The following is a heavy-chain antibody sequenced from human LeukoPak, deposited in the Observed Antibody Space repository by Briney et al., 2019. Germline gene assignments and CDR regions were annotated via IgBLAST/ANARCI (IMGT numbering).Heavy chain of an antibody. J-gene: IGHJ6*02. D-gene: IGHD2-15*01. CDR1: GFTFSNSW. Sequence: GGSLRLSCAASGFTFSNSWMHWVRPAPGKRPVWVARIKGDGSTTYYADSVKGRFTISRDNAKNTLSLQMNSLRDDDTAVYYCAGRYFVAMDVWGQGTTVTVSS. V-gene: IGHV3-74*01. CDR2: IKGDGSTT. CDR3: AGRYFVAMDV.